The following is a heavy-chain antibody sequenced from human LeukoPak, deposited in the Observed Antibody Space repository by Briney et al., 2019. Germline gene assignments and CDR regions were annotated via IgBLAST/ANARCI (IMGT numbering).Heavy chain of an antibody. J-gene: IGHJ5*02. Sequence: GGSLRLSCVASGFSFSDSAVSWVRHSPGEGLKWVSSISDTGGRTYYADSVKGRFTIYRDNSRNTVNLQMNSLRAGDTAIYYCAKGGQDFDFWRFDLWGQGILVIVSS. CDR2: ISDTGGRT. CDR3: AKGGQDFDFWRFDL. D-gene: IGHD3-3*01. CDR1: GFSFSDSA. V-gene: IGHV3-23*01.